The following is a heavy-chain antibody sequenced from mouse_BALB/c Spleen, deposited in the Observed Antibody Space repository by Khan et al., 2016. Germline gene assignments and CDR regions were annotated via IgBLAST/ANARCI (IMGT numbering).Heavy chain of an antibody. Sequence: EVELVESGGGLVKPGGSLKLSCAASGFTFSDYYMYWVRQTPEKRLEWVATISDGGAYTYYPDSVKGRFTISRDNAKNNLYLQRSSLKSEDTAMYYCARTYGNYGYFDVWGAGTTVTVSS. D-gene: IGHD1-1*02. CDR2: ISDGGAYT. CDR1: GFTFSDYY. V-gene: IGHV5-4*02. J-gene: IGHJ1*01. CDR3: ARTYGNYGYFDV.